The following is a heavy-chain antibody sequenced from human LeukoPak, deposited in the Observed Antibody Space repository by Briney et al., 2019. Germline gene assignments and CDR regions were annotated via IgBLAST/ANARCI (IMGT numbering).Heavy chain of an antibody. CDR2: ISSSGSTI. D-gene: IGHD4-17*01. V-gene: IGHV3-48*03. Sequence: GGSLRLSCAASGFTFSSYAMHSVRQAPGKGLEWVSYISSSGSTIYYADSVKGRFTISRDNAKNSLYLQMNSLRAEDTAVYYCARDAQGFDYGDYVFDYWGQGTLVSVSS. CDR1: GFTFSSYA. CDR3: ARDAQGFDYGDYVFDY. J-gene: IGHJ4*02.